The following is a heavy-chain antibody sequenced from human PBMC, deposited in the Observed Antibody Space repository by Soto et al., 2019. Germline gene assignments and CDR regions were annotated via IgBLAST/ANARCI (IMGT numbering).Heavy chain of an antibody. J-gene: IGHJ3*02. Sequence: GGSLRLSCAASGFTFSSYGMHWVRQAPGKGLEWVAVIWYDGSNKYYADSVKGRFTISRDNSKNTLYLQMNSLRAEDTAVYYCARTTWVTTKSNDAFDIWGQGTMVTVSS. CDR1: GFTFSSYG. CDR3: ARTTWVTTKSNDAFDI. D-gene: IGHD4-17*01. V-gene: IGHV3-33*01. CDR2: IWYDGSNK.